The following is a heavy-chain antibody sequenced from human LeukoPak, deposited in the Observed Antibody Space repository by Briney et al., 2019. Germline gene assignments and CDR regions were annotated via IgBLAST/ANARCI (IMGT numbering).Heavy chain of an antibody. J-gene: IGHJ6*03. Sequence: ASVKVSCKASGYTFTSYGISWVRQAPGQGLEWMGWISAYNGNTNYAQKLQGRVTMTTDTSTSTAYMELRSLRSDDTAVYYCARDLRVTMYYYYYYMDVWGKGTTVTVSS. D-gene: IGHD4-17*01. V-gene: IGHV1-18*01. CDR1: GYTFTSYG. CDR3: ARDLRVTMYYYYYYMDV. CDR2: ISAYNGNT.